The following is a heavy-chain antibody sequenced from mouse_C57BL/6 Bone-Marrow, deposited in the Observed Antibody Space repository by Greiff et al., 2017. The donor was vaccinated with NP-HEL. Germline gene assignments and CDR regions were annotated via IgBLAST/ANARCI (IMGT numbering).Heavy chain of an antibody. CDR1: GYTFTSYW. V-gene: IGHV1-72*01. D-gene: IGHD1-1*01. J-gene: IGHJ1*03. Sequence: QVQLQQPGADLVKPAASVKLSCKASGYTFTSYWMHWVKQRPGRGLEWIGRIDPNSGGTKFNEKFKTKATLTVDKPSSTAYMQLSSLTSEDSAVYYCARYYYGSRGWYFDVWGTGTTVTVSS. CDR3: ARYYYGSRGWYFDV. CDR2: IDPNSGGT.